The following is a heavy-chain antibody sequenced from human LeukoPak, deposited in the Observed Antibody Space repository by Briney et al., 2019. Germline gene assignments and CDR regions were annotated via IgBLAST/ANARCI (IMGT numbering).Heavy chain of an antibody. V-gene: IGHV1-8*02. CDR3: ARGITMVRGPAGPRNYYYYMDV. D-gene: IGHD3-10*01. CDR2: MNPNSGNT. Sequence: ASVTVSCKASGYTFTSYDINWVRQATGQGLEWMGWMNPNSGNTGYAQKFQGRVTMTRNTSISTAYMELSSLRSEDTAVYYCARGITMVRGPAGPRNYYYYMDVWGKGTTVTISS. CDR1: GYTFTSYD. J-gene: IGHJ6*03.